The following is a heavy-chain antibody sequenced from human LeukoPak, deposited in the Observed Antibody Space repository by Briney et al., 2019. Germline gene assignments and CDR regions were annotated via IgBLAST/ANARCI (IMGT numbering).Heavy chain of an antibody. D-gene: IGHD2-15*01. CDR1: GGTFSSYA. Sequence: SVKVSCKASGGTFSSYAISWVRQAPGQGLEWMGGIIPIFGTANYAQKFQGRVTMTTDESTSTAYMELSSLRSEDTAVYYCASEVRYCSGGSCLFDPWGQGTLVTVSS. CDR3: ASEVRYCSGGSCLFDP. CDR2: IIPIFGTA. V-gene: IGHV1-69*05. J-gene: IGHJ5*02.